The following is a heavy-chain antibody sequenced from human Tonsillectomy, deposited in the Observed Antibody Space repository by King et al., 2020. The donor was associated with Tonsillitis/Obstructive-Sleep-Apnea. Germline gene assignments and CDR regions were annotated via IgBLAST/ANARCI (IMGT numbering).Heavy chain of an antibody. D-gene: IGHD6-19*01. V-gene: IGHV4-59*08. J-gene: IGHJ3*02. CDR1: GGSIISEH. Sequence: MQLQESGPGLVKPSETLSLICSVSGGSIISEHWSWLRQPPGKGLEWIGYIYYNGKTNYNPSLKSRLTMSVDTSKNQFSLNLRSVAAADTAVYYCARQAGGTYTEGSFDIWGRGTMVTVSS. CDR3: ARQAGGTYTEGSFDI. CDR2: IYYNGKT.